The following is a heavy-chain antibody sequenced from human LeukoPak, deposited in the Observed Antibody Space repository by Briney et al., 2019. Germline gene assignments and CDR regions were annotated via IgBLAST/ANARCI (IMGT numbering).Heavy chain of an antibody. CDR2: IGGSGGAI. J-gene: IGHJ3*02. V-gene: IGHV3-23*01. Sequence: QPGGSLRLSCAASGFTFSTYDMSWVRQAPGKGLEWVACIGGSGGAIYYRDSVKGRFTISRDNSKSTLYLQMNSLRADGTAVYFCAKWMSRVQAFDIWGQGTMVTVSS. D-gene: IGHD5-12*01. CDR1: GFTFSTYD. CDR3: AKWMSRVQAFDI.